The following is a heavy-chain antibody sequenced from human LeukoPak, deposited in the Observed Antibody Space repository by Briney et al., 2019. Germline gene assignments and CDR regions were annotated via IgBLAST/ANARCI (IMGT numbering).Heavy chain of an antibody. CDR3: ARDPLGYCSSTSCRSNWFDP. J-gene: IGHJ5*02. Sequence: SETLSLTCTVSGGSISSYYRSWIRQPAGKGLEWIGRIYTSGSTNYNPSLKSRVTMSVDTSKNQFSLKLSSVTAADTAVYYCARDPLGYCSSTSCRSNWFDPWGQGTLVTVSS. V-gene: IGHV4-4*07. D-gene: IGHD2-2*01. CDR1: GGSISSYY. CDR2: IYTSGST.